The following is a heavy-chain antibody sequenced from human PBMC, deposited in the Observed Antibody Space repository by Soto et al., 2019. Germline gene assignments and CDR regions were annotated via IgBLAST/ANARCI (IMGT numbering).Heavy chain of an antibody. CDR1: GFTFSSYA. J-gene: IGHJ6*02. CDR3: ARGGGYNSHYGMDV. D-gene: IGHD5-12*01. V-gene: IGHV3-30-3*01. Sequence: GGSLRLSCAASGFTFSSYAMHWVRQAPGKGLVRVAVISYDGINKCYADSVKGRFTISRDNSKNTLYLQMNSLRAEDTAVYYCARGGGYNSHYGMDVWGQGTTVTGSS. CDR2: ISYDGINK.